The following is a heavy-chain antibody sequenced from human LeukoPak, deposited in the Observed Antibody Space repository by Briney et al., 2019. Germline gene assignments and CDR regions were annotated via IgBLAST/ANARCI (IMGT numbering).Heavy chain of an antibody. CDR3: AREYYGDYEYYYYGMDV. CDR1: GFTFSSYS. V-gene: IGHV3-21*01. J-gene: IGHJ6*02. Sequence: GGSLRLSCAASGFTFSSYSMNWVRRAPGKGLEWVSFISSSSTYIHYADSVKGRLTISRDNAKNSVYLQMNSLRAEDTAVYYCAREYYGDYEYYYYGMDVWGQGTTVTVSS. CDR2: ISSSSTYI. D-gene: IGHD4-17*01.